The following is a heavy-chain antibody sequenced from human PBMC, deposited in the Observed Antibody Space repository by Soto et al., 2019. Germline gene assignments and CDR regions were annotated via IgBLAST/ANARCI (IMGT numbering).Heavy chain of an antibody. CDR2: INPSGGST. D-gene: IGHD3-9*01. J-gene: IGHJ6*02. Sequence: GASVKVSCKASGYTFTSYYMHWVRQAPGQGLEWMGIINPSGGSTSYAQKFQGRVTMTRDTSTSTVYMELSGLRSEDTAVYYCARAGPKVIYYDILTGYYPPRYYGMDVWGQGTTVTVSS. CDR3: ARAGPKVIYYDILTGYYPPRYYGMDV. CDR1: GYTFTSYY. V-gene: IGHV1-46*01.